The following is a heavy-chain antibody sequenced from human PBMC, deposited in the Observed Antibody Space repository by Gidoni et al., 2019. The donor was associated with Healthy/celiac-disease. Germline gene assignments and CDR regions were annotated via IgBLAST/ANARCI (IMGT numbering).Heavy chain of an antibody. J-gene: IGHJ6*02. Sequence: EVQLVESGGGLVKPGGSLRLSCAASGFTFSSYSMNWVRQAPGKGLEWVSSISSSSSYIYYADSVKGRFTISRDNAKNSLYLQMNSLRAEDTAVYYCASLSSSSWYGVGMDVWGQGTTVTVSS. CDR1: GFTFSSYS. CDR3: ASLSSSSWYGVGMDV. D-gene: IGHD6-13*01. CDR2: ISSSSSYI. V-gene: IGHV3-21*01.